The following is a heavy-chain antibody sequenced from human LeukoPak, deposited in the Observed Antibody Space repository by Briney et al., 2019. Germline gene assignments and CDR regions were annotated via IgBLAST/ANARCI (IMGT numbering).Heavy chain of an antibody. CDR3: ARRLIHSGRYLGAFDI. J-gene: IGHJ3*02. CDR2: IYHSVST. CDR1: GGSISSSNW. D-gene: IGHD1-26*01. Sequence: PSETLSLTCAVSGGSISSSNWWSWVRQPPGNGLEWIGDIYHSVSTNYNPSLKSRVTISVDTSKNQFSLKLRSVTAADTAVYYCARRLIHSGRYLGAFDIWGQGTMVTVSS. V-gene: IGHV4-4*02.